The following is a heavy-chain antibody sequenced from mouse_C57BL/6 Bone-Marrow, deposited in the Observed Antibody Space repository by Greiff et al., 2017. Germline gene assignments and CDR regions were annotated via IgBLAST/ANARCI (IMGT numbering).Heavy chain of an antibody. J-gene: IGHJ3*01. CDR1: GFTFSSYG. CDR3: ASYYYYGSSYYPWFAY. D-gene: IGHD1-1*01. CDR2: ISSGGSYT. Sequence: EVKLMESGGDLVKPGGSLKLSCAASGFTFSSYGMSWVRQTPDKRLEWVATISSGGSYTYYPDSVKGRFTISRDNAKNPLYLHMSSLKSEDTAMYYCASYYYYGSSYYPWFAYWGQGTLVTVSA. V-gene: IGHV5-6*01.